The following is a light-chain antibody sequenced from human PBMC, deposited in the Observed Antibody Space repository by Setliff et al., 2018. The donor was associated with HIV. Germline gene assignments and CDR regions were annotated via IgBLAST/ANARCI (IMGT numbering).Light chain of an antibody. J-gene: IGLJ1*01. CDR3: SSYAGSNNYV. V-gene: IGLV2-14*01. CDR1: SSDVGTYNA. Sequence: QSALTQPASVSGSPGQSITISCTGTSSDVGTYNAVYWYQQHPGKAPKLMIYDVSTRPSGVSNRFSGSKSGTTASLTVSGLQTEDEADYYCSSYAGSNNYVFGTGTKVTVL. CDR2: DVS.